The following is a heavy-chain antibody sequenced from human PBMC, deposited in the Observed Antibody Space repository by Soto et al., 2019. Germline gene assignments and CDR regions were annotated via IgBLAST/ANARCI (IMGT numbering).Heavy chain of an antibody. CDR3: ARVPGRSLNKWHFDY. J-gene: IGHJ4*02. CDR2: IYYSGST. V-gene: IGHV4-59*01. CDR1: GGSISSYY. Sequence: QVQLQESGPGLVKPSETLSLTCTVSGGSISSYYWSWIRQPPGKGLEWIGYIYYSGSTNYNPSLKSRVTISVDTSKNQFSLKLSSVTAADTAVYYCARVPGRSLNKWHFDYWGQGTLVTVSS. D-gene: IGHD5-12*01.